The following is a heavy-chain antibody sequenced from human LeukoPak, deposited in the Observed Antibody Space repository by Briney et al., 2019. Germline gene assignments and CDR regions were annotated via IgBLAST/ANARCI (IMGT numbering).Heavy chain of an antibody. CDR3: ARELFDFDY. CDR2: ITGSGGST. D-gene: IGHD3-10*01. J-gene: IGHJ4*02. CDR1: GFTFDNFA. Sequence: GGSLGLSCAPSGFTFDNFAMTWVRQAPGKGLEWVSEITGSGGSTYYADSVKGRFTISRDNSKNTLYLQMNSLRAEDTAIYYCARELFDFDYWGQGTLVTVSS. V-gene: IGHV3-23*01.